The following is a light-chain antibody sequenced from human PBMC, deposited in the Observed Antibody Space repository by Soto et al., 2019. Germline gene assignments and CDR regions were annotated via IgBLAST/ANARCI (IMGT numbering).Light chain of an antibody. CDR1: SSDVGGYNY. J-gene: IGLJ2*01. CDR2: DVS. V-gene: IGLV2-14*01. Sequence: QSALTQPASVSGSPGQSITISCTGTSSDVGGYNYVSWYQQHPGKAPKLMIYDVSNRPSGVSNRFSGSKSGNTASLTSSGLQAEDEVDYYCSSYTSSSHVVFGGGTKLTVL. CDR3: SSYTSSSHVV.